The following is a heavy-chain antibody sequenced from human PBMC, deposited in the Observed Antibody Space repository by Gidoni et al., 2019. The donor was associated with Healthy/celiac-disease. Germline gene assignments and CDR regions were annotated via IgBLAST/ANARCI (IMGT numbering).Heavy chain of an antibody. CDR3: ARESITGTGGDY. CDR1: GYTFTSYY. V-gene: IGHV1-46*01. Sequence: QVQLVQSGAEVKKPGASVKVSCKASGYTFTSYYMHWVRQAPGQGLECMGIINPRGGSTSYAQKFQGRVTMTRDTPTSTVYMELSSLRSEDTAVYYCARESITGTGGDYWGQGTLVTVSS. D-gene: IGHD1-20*01. CDR2: INPRGGST. J-gene: IGHJ4*02.